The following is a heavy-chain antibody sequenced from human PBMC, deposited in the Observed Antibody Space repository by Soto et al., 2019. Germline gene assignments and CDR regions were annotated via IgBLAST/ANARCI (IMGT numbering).Heavy chain of an antibody. CDR3: ASDSVVITYFDY. Sequence: GGSLRLSCAASGFTFSSYSMNWVRQAPGKGLEWVSSISSSSSYIYYADSVKGRFTISRDNAKNSLYLQMNSLRAEDTAVYYCASDSVVITYFDYWGQGTLVTVSS. CDR2: ISSSSSYI. J-gene: IGHJ4*02. D-gene: IGHD3-22*01. V-gene: IGHV3-21*01. CDR1: GFTFSSYS.